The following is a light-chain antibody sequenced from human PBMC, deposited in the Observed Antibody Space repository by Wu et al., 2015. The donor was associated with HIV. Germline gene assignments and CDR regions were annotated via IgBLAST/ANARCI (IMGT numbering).Light chain of an antibody. Sequence: EIVLTQSPGTLSLSPGERVTLSCRASQSVRFNYVAWFQQKPGQAPRLLIFAAPNRATGIPDRFSGSGSGTDFTLTISSLESEDFAVYYCRQYGTSPRTFGQGTKVEIK. V-gene: IGKV3-20*01. CDR2: AAP. J-gene: IGKJ1*01. CDR3: RQYGTSPRT. CDR1: QSVRFNY.